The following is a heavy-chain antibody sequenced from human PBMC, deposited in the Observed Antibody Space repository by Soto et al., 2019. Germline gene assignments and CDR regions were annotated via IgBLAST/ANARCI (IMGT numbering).Heavy chain of an antibody. Sequence: LRLSCAASGFTFSSHSINWVRQAPGKGLEWVSYISGSGATKYYADSVKGRFTISRDNARNSLYLQMSSLSDEDTAVYYCARAIRGFSYVVDYWGQGTLVTVSS. V-gene: IGHV3-48*02. D-gene: IGHD5-18*01. CDR2: ISGSGATK. CDR3: ARAIRGFSYVVDY. J-gene: IGHJ4*02. CDR1: GFTFSSHS.